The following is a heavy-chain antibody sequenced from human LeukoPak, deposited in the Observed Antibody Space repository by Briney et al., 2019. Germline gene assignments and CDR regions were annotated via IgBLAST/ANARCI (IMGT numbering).Heavy chain of an antibody. CDR2: IKQDGGEK. J-gene: IGHJ4*02. V-gene: IGHV3-7*01. Sequence: PGGSLRLSCAASGFTFSSYWMSWVRQAPGKGLEWVANIKQDGGEKYYVDSVKGRFTISRDNAKNSLYLQMNSLRAEDTAVYYCARDLYRIVVVPHYFDYWGQGTLVTVSS. CDR1: GFTFSSYW. D-gene: IGHD3-22*01. CDR3: ARDLYRIVVVPHYFDY.